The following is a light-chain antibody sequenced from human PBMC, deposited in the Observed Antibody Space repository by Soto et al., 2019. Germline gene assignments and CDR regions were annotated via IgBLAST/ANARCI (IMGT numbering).Light chain of an antibody. V-gene: IGKV3-15*01. CDR3: QQYNKWPRT. CDR2: AAS. Sequence: EVVMTQSPATLSVSPGERVTLSCRASQNVSSNLAWFQQKPGQAPRLLIYAASTRATGLPARFSGSASGSDFTLTISSLQSEDSAIYYCQQYNKWPRTFGQGTKVEI. J-gene: IGKJ1*01. CDR1: QNVSSN.